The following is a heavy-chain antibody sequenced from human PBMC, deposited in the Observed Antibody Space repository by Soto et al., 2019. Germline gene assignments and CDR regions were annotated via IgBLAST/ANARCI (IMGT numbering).Heavy chain of an antibody. J-gene: IGHJ5*02. V-gene: IGHV1-18*01. CDR3: ARVRGSGSYYNWFDP. Sequence: ASVKVSCKASGYTFTSYGISWVRQAPGQGLEWMGWISAYNGNTNYAQKLQGRVTMTTDTSTSTAYMELRSLRSDDTAVYYCARVRGSGSYYNWFDPWGQGTLVTVSS. CDR2: ISAYNGNT. CDR1: GYTFTSYG. D-gene: IGHD3-10*01.